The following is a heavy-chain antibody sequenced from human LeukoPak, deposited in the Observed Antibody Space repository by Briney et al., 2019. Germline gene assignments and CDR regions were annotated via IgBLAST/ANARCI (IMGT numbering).Heavy chain of an antibody. Sequence: TLSLTCTVSGGSTSGYYWSWIRQPPGKALEWLALIYWDDNKRYSPSLKSRLTITKDTSKNQVVLTITNMDPVDTATYYCAHRYYGDYRGMDVWGQGTSVTVSS. CDR3: AHRYYGDYRGMDV. CDR2: IYWDDNK. V-gene: IGHV2-5*08. D-gene: IGHD4-17*01. J-gene: IGHJ6*02. CDR1: GGSTSGYY.